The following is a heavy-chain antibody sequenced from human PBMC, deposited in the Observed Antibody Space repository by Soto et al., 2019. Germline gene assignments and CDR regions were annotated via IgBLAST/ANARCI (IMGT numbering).Heavy chain of an antibody. D-gene: IGHD6-19*01. J-gene: IGHJ2*01. V-gene: IGHV1-3*01. CDR2: INAGNGNT. CDR3: ARAGYSSGWYHWYFDF. CDR1: GYTFTNYG. Sequence: QVQLVQSGAEVKKPGASVKVSCKASGYTFTNYGIHWGRQAPGQRLEWMGWINAGNGNTKYSQKFQGRVIITRDTSASTAYMELSSLRSEDTAVFYCARAGYSSGWYHWYFDFWGRGTLVTVSS.